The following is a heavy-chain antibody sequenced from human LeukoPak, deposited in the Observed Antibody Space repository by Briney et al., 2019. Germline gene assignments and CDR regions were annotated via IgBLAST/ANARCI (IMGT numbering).Heavy chain of an antibody. Sequence: SLRLSCAASGLTFSSYAMHLARHAPGKGLEGGAVISYDGSNKYYADSVEGRFTISRDNSDSMLYLPMTSPRAEDTAVYYCARDSGGYSYGYDYFDYWGQGTLVTVSS. CDR2: ISYDGSNK. V-gene: IGHV3-30*04. CDR3: ARDSGGYSYGYDYFDY. J-gene: IGHJ4*02. D-gene: IGHD5-18*01. CDR1: GLTFSSYA.